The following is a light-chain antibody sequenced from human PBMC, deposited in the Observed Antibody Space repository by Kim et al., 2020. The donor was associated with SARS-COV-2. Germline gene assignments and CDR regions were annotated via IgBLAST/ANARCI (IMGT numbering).Light chain of an antibody. Sequence: GQSVTISCTGTNSDVGGYNFVSWYQHHPGKAPELMIYDVTRRPSAVPHRFSGSKSGNTASLTISGLQAEDEADYYCCSFADNNNWVFGGGTQLTVL. CDR1: NSDVGGYNF. V-gene: IGLV2-11*01. CDR2: DVT. J-gene: IGLJ3*02. CDR3: CSFADNNNWV.